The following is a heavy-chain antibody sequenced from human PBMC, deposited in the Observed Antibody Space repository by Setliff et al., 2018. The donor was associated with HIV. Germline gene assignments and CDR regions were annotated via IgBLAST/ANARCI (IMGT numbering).Heavy chain of an antibody. V-gene: IGHV3-7*01. D-gene: IGHD3-22*01. CDR1: GFTFSSSW. CDR2: INLDGSEM. J-gene: IGHJ6*03. Sequence: PGGSLRLSCAASGFTFSSSWMTWVRQAPGKGLEWVANINLDGSEMYYVDSVKGRFTISRDNAKNSLYLQMNSLRAEDTAVYHCARVGFFDSSGFWRGGYYYYMDVWGTGTTVTVSS. CDR3: ARVGFFDSSGFWRGGYYYYMDV.